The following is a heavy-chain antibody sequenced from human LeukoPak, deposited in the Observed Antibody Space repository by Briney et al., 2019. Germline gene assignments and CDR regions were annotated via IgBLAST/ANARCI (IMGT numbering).Heavy chain of an antibody. Sequence: GGSLRLSCTASGFAFSNYAMNWVGQAPGKGLEWVSGISGFNTYYADSVRGRFTISRDNSRNVMYLQMNGLRAEDTAIYYCAKDVCTSPRCLLYFDSWGQGTPVTVSS. CDR3: AKDVCTSPRCLLYFDS. CDR1: GFAFSNYA. J-gene: IGHJ4*02. D-gene: IGHD2-8*01. CDR2: ISGFNT. V-gene: IGHV3-23*01.